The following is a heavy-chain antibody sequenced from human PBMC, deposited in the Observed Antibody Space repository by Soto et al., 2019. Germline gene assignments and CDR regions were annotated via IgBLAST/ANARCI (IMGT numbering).Heavy chain of an antibody. Sequence: EVQLLESGGGLVQPGGSLRLSCAASGFTFSNYAISWVRQAPGKWLEWVSAISGGGTSTYYSVSVKCRFSISRDNSKNTLYLQMNTLRAEDTAVYYCAKALSQFFPFDYWGQGTLVTVSS. CDR1: GFTFSNYA. D-gene: IGHD3-3*01. CDR2: ISGGGTST. CDR3: AKALSQFFPFDY. J-gene: IGHJ4*02. V-gene: IGHV3-23*01.